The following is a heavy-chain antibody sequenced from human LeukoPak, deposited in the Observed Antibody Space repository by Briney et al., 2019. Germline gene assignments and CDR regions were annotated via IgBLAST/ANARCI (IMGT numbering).Heavy chain of an antibody. J-gene: IGHJ5*02. Sequence: PSETLSLTCTVSGGSINSYYWSWIRQPPGKGLEWIGRIYTSGSTNYNPSLKSRVTMSVDTSKNQFSLKLSSVTAADTAVYYCARDGYYYGSGSYYQFDPWGQGTLVTVSS. CDR2: IYTSGST. CDR3: ARDGYYYGSGSYYQFDP. CDR1: GGSINSYY. D-gene: IGHD3-10*01. V-gene: IGHV4-4*07.